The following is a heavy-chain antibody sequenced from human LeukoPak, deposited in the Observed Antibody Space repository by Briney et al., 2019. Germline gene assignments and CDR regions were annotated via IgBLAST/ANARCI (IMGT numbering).Heavy chain of an antibody. Sequence: SETLSLTCTVSSGSISSSGYYWGWIRQPPGKGLEWIARIYYSGSTYYNPSLKSRVTISVDTSKNQLSLKLSSLTAADTAVYYCARHEYSGSYYGLSWFDPWGQGTLVTVSS. D-gene: IGHD1-26*01. J-gene: IGHJ5*02. CDR1: SGSISSSGYY. V-gene: IGHV4-39*01. CDR3: ARHEYSGSYYGLSWFDP. CDR2: IYYSGST.